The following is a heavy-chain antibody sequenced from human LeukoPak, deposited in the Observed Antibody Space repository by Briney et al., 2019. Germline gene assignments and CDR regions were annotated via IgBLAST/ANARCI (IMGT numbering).Heavy chain of an antibody. V-gene: IGHV4-59*01. CDR3: ARGQSSSSSNFDY. D-gene: IGHD6-6*01. CDR1: GGSISSYY. Sequence: PSETLSLTCTVSGGSISSYYWSWIRQPPGKGLEWIGYIYYSGSTNYNPSLKSRVTMSVDTSKNQFSLKMSSVTAADTAVYYCARGQSSSSSNFDYWGQGTLVTVSS. CDR2: IYYSGST. J-gene: IGHJ4*02.